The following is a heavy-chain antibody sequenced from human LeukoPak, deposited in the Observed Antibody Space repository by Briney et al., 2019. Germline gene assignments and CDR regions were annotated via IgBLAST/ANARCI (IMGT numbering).Heavy chain of an antibody. CDR3: AREGGYCSDRCYIWGYFDY. CDR2: IKEDGSEK. CDR1: GFTFSSYW. J-gene: IGHJ4*02. V-gene: IGHV3-7*01. Sequence: GGSLRLSCAASGFTFSSYWMSWVRQAPGKGLEWVAKIKEDGSEKYYVDSVKGRFTISRDNAKNSLYLQMNSLRAEDTAVYYCAREGGYCSDRCYIWGYFDYWGQGTLITVSS. D-gene: IGHD2-15*01.